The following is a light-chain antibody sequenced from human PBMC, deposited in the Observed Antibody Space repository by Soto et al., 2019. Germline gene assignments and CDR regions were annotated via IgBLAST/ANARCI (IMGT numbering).Light chain of an antibody. J-gene: IGKJ5*01. CDR1: QSASISY. CDR2: GPS. V-gene: IGKV3D-7*01. Sequence: PWERVTLSCRASQSASISYLIWYQQRPGRAPRLLIYGPSTRATSIPARFSGRESGTDFTLTISGLQSEDSAVYYCQQRHMWPITFGQGTRLEI. CDR3: QQRHMWPIT.